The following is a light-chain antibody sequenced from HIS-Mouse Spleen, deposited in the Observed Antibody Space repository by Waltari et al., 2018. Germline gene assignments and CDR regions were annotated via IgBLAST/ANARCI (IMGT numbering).Light chain of an antibody. Sequence: DIQMTQSPSTLSASVGDRVTITCRASQRISSWLAWYQQKPREAPKILIYKASSLESGVPSRFSGSGSGTEFTLTISSLQPDDFATYYCQQYNSYSTFGPGTKVDIK. CDR3: QQYNSYST. J-gene: IGKJ3*01. V-gene: IGKV1-5*03. CDR2: KAS. CDR1: QRISSW.